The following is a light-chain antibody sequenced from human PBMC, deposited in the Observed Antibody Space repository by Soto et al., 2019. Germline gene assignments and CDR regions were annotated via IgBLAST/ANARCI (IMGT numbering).Light chain of an antibody. J-gene: IGLJ3*02. V-gene: IGLV2-8*01. CDR1: SSDVGRYRF. CDR3: CSYAGNNNVV. Sequence: QSALTQPPSASGSLGQSVTISCTGTSSDVGRYRFVSWYQQHPGKAPKVMIYEVSKRPSGVPDRFSGSKSGSTASLTVSGLQAEDGADYYCCSYAGNNNVVFGGGTKVTVL. CDR2: EVS.